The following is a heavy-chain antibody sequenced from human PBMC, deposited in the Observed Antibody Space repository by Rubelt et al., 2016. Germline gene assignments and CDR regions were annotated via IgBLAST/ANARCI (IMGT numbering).Heavy chain of an antibody. Sequence: AQKLQGRVTMTTDTSTSTAYMELSSLRSEDTAVYYCARFQPDYYDTTSKPFFDYWGQGTLVTVSS. D-gene: IGHD3-22*01. V-gene: IGHV1-18*01. J-gene: IGHJ4*02. CDR3: ARFQPDYYDTTSKPFFDY.